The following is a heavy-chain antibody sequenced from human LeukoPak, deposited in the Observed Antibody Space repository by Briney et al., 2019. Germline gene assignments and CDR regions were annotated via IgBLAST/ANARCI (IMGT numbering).Heavy chain of an antibody. Sequence: GGSLTLSCADSGFTFSSYWMQWVRRAPGKGLVWVSRINRDGSSTSYADSVQGRFTISRDNAKNTLYLQMNSLRAEDTAVYYCAREGPTVTTHMDVWGKGTTVTVSS. CDR2: INRDGSST. D-gene: IGHD4-17*01. CDR3: AREGPTVTTHMDV. J-gene: IGHJ6*03. V-gene: IGHV3-74*01. CDR1: GFTFSSYW.